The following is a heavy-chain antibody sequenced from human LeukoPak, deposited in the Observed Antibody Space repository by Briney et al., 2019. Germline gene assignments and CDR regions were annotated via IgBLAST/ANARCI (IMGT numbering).Heavy chain of an antibody. Sequence: SVKVSCKASVGTFSSYAISWVRQAPGQGLAWMGRIIPILGIANYAQKFQGRVTITADKSTSTAYMELSSLRSEDTAVYYCASQLPYSSGWYSPLDYWGQGTLVTVSS. CDR1: VGTFSSYA. D-gene: IGHD6-19*01. J-gene: IGHJ4*02. V-gene: IGHV1-69*04. CDR3: ASQLPYSSGWYSPLDY. CDR2: IIPILGIA.